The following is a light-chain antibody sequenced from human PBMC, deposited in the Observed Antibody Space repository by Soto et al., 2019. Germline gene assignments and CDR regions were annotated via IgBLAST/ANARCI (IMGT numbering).Light chain of an antibody. Sequence: QSVLTQPASVSGAPGQSITISCTGTSSDVGGNKYVSWYQQHPGKAPKLIIYDVSNRPAGVSNRFAGSKSGNMASLTISGLQAEDEADYYCSSDTTTTLVFGGGTKVTVL. V-gene: IGLV2-14*03. CDR3: SSDTTTTLV. CDR1: SSDVGGNKY. J-gene: IGLJ2*01. CDR2: DVS.